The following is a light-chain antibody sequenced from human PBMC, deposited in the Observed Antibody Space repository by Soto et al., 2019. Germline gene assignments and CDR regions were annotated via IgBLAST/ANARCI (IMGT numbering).Light chain of an antibody. J-gene: IGLJ1*01. CDR1: SSDVGAFNY. Sequence: QSVLTQPASVSGSPGQAITISCSGPSSDVGAFNYVSWYQQHPGKAPKLMIYDVSNRPSGVSNRFSGSKSGNTASLTISGLRAEDEADYYCNSYTSNNTYVFGTGTKVTVL. CDR3: NSYTSNNTYV. CDR2: DVS. V-gene: IGLV2-14*03.